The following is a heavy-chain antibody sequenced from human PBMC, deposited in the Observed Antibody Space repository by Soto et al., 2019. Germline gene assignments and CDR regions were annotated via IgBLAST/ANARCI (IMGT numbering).Heavy chain of an antibody. D-gene: IGHD6-19*01. V-gene: IGHV4-30-2*01. CDR3: ASRVSDYFDY. CDR1: GGSISSGGFS. Sequence: SETLSLTCAVSGGSISSGGFSCNWIRQPPGKGLEWIGYIYHSGSTYFNPSLKSRVTMSVDRSTNQFSLKLSSVTAADTYVYYCASRVSDYFDYWGQGTPVTVSS. CDR2: IYHSGST. J-gene: IGHJ4*02.